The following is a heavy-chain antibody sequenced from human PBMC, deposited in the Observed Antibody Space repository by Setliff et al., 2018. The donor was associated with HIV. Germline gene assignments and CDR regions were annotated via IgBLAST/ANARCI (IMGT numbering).Heavy chain of an antibody. D-gene: IGHD6-6*01. CDR2: ISGYNDKT. CDR3: ARARSTSSHFDF. CDR1: GYSFTTYG. J-gene: IGHJ4*02. Sequence: ASVKVSCKTSGYSFTTYGITWVRQAPGQGLEWMGWISGYNDKTDYSQKFQGRLSMTTDTSTSTAYMELRSLTSDDTAFYYCARARSTSSHFDFWGQGAPVTVSS. V-gene: IGHV1-18*01.